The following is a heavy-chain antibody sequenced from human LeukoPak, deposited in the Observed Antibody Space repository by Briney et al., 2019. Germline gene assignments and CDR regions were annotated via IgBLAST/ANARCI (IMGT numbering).Heavy chain of an antibody. D-gene: IGHD2-8*01. J-gene: IGHJ6*02. Sequence: SETLSLTCTVSDDSISSYYWNWIRQPPGKGLEWIGYISDSGSTNHNPSLKSRATISVDTSKNQFSLKLSSVTAADTAVYYCARQAIVWGMDVWGQGTTVTVSS. CDR1: DDSISSYY. CDR3: ARQAIVWGMDV. V-gene: IGHV4-59*08. CDR2: ISDSGST.